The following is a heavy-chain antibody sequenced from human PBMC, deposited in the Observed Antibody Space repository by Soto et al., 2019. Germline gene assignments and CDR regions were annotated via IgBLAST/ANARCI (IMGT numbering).Heavy chain of an antibody. CDR3: ARKAESYGFDI. CDR1: GGTFSNYA. Sequence: QVQLVQSGAEVKKPGSSVKVSCKASGGTFSNYAINWVRQAPGQGLEWMGGFIPIFDAANYAQNFRGRVTITADESTSTDYMELSGLRSEDTAMYYCARKAESYGFDIWGQGTLVTVS. V-gene: IGHV1-69*01. D-gene: IGHD3-10*01. CDR2: FIPIFDAA. J-gene: IGHJ3*02.